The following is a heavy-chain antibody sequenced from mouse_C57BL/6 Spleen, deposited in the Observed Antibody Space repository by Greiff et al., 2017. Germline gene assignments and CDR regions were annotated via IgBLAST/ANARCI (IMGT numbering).Heavy chain of an antibody. CDR3: AREGTGDY. CDR1: GYTFTSYW. D-gene: IGHD3-3*01. Sequence: VQLQQPGAELVRPGTSVKLSCKASGYTFTSYWMHWVKQRPGQGLEWIGVIDPSDSYTNYNQKFKGKATLTVDTSSSTAYMQLSSLTSEDSAVYYCAREGTGDYWGQGTTLTVSS. V-gene: IGHV1-59*01. CDR2: IDPSDSYT. J-gene: IGHJ2*01.